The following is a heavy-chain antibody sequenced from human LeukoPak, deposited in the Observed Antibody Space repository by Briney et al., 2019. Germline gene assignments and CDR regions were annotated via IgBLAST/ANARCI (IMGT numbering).Heavy chain of an antibody. CDR2: IYSGGST. Sequence: GGSLRLSCAASGFTLSSNYMSWVRQAPGKGLEWVSVIYSGGSTYYADSVKGRFTISRDNSKNTLYLQMNSLRAEDTAVYYCARDTTNEYYFDYWGQGTLVTVSS. CDR1: GFTLSSNY. D-gene: IGHD1-1*01. V-gene: IGHV3-66*01. J-gene: IGHJ4*02. CDR3: ARDTTNEYYFDY.